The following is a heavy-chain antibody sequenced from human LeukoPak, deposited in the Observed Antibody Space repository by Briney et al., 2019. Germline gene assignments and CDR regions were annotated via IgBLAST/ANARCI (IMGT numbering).Heavy chain of an antibody. CDR1: GFTFSSYA. CDR3: AKDMEGSVADYFDY. V-gene: IGHV3-23*01. D-gene: IGHD3-10*01. J-gene: IGHJ4*02. CDR2: ISSSGGST. Sequence: GGSLRLSCAASGFTFSSYAMSWVRQAPGKGLEWVSAISSSGGSTYYADSVKGRFTISRDNSKNTLYLQMNSLRAEDTAIYYCAKDMEGSVADYFDYWGQGTLVTVSS.